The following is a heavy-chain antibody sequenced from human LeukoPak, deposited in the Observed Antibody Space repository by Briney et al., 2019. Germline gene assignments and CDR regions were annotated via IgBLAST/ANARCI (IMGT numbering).Heavy chain of an antibody. Sequence: SETLSLTCTVSGGSISNKYWSWIRQPPGKGLEWIGYIYYSGSTNYNPSLKSRVTISVDTSKNQFSLKLSSVTAADTAVYYCARVQESQIDYYFDYWGQGTLVTVSS. CDR2: IYYSGST. J-gene: IGHJ4*02. D-gene: IGHD3-9*01. CDR3: ARVQESQIDYYFDY. V-gene: IGHV4-59*01. CDR1: GGSISNKY.